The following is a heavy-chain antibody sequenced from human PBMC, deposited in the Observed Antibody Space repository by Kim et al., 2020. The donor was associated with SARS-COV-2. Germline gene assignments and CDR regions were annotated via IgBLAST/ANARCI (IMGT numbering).Heavy chain of an antibody. Sequence: YYNPSLKSRVTISVDTSKNQFSLKLSSVTAADTAVYYCARVRGITGTDDYWGQGTLVTVSS. D-gene: IGHD1-20*01. V-gene: IGHV4-31*02. J-gene: IGHJ4*02. CDR3: ARVRGITGTDDY.